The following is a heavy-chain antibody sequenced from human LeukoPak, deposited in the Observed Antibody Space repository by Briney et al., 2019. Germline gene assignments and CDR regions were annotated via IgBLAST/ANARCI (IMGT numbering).Heavy chain of an antibody. D-gene: IGHD4-17*01. CDR2: INPNSGGT. CDR1: GYTFTGQY. CDR3: ARGDDYGDYWGLY. V-gene: IGHV1-2*02. Sequence: ASVKVSCKASGYTFTGQYMHWVRQAPGQGLEWMGWINPNSGGTNYAQKFQGRVTMTRDTSISTAYMELSRLSSDDTAVYYCARGDDYGDYWGLYWGQGTLVTVSS. J-gene: IGHJ4*02.